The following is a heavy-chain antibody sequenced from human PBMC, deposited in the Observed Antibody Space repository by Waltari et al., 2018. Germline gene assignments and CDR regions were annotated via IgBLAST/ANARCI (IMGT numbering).Heavy chain of an antibody. J-gene: IGHJ5*02. CDR1: GFIFNNYA. Sequence: RLTCTASGFIFNNYAINWVRQAPGKGLEWVSGINGYGDKQYYADSVKARFTLSRANSRNTFSLQRNSLRAEETAFNYLAKGNFYKTSEYIEPGGQGTLVTVSS. CDR2: INGYGDKQ. D-gene: IGHD3-22*01. CDR3: AKGNFYKTSEYIEP. V-gene: IGHV3-23*01.